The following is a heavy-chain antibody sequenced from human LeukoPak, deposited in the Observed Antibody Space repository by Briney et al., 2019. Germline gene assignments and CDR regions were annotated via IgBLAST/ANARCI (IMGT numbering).Heavy chain of an antibody. CDR1: GFTFRSYG. J-gene: IGHJ4*02. CDR2: ISHDETYK. D-gene: IGHD5-18*01. V-gene: IGHV3-33*01. CDR3: ARDYGHSYGYGVDS. Sequence: GGSLRLSCAASGFTFRSYGMHSVRQAPGKGLEWVAVISHDETYKNSADSVMGRFTISRDNSKNTLYLQMNSLKAEDTAVYYCARDYGHSYGYGVDSWGQGTLVTVSS.